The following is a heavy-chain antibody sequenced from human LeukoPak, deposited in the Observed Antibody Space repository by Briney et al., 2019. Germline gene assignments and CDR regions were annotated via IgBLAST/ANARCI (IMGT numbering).Heavy chain of an antibody. D-gene: IGHD2-21*02. Sequence: PGGSLRLSCAASGFTFNTYTMSWVRQAPGKGLEWVSSINSRSTKIYYADSVKGRFTVSRDNTKNSLYLQMDSLRDEDTAVYFCAKESGDCGADCLALNDYWGQGTLVTVSS. CDR2: INSRSTKI. CDR1: GFTFNTYT. V-gene: IGHV3-21*01. CDR3: AKESGDCGADCLALNDY. J-gene: IGHJ4*02.